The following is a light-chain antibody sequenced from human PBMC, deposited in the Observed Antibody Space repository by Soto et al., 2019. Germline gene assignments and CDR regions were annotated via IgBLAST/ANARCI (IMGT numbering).Light chain of an antibody. CDR1: QSVSSN. CDR3: QQYHNWPWT. V-gene: IGKV3-15*01. J-gene: IGKJ1*01. CDR2: GAS. Sequence: ERVMTQSPATLSVSPGERATLSCRASQSVSSNLAWYQQKAGQAPRLLIHGASTRATGIPARFSGSGSGTEFTLTISSLQSEDLAVYYCQQYHNWPWTFGQGTKVEIE.